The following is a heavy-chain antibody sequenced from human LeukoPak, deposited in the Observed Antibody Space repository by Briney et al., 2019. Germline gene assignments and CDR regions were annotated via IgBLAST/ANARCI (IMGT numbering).Heavy chain of an antibody. V-gene: IGHV3-23*01. Sequence: GGSLRPSCVASGFTFSIYAMSWGRKAPGQGLKWVSGISGSGGSTHYADSAQGRFTVSRDNSKNTLYLQMINLRAEDTAVYYCAKRPGYSSSWFYFDYWGQGTLVTVSS. CDR1: GFTFSIYA. CDR2: ISGSGGST. D-gene: IGHD6-13*01. CDR3: AKRPGYSSSWFYFDY. J-gene: IGHJ4*02.